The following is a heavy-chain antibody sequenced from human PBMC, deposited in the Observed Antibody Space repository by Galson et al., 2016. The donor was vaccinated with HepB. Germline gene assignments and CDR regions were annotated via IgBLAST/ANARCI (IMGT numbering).Heavy chain of an antibody. CDR3: ARLSTSGTYFGY. V-gene: IGHV1-3*04. J-gene: IGHJ4*02. Sequence: SVKVSCKASGYTFTNHAMHWVRQAPGQSLEWMGWINTGKGNTKYSQKFQDRVTITRDTPASTGYMELSNLRSEYTAVYFCARLSTSGTYFGYWGQGVLVTVSS. D-gene: IGHD1-26*01. CDR1: GYTFTNHA. CDR2: INTGKGNT.